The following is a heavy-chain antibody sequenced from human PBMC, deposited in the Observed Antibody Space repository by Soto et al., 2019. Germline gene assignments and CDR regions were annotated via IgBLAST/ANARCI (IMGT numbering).Heavy chain of an antibody. D-gene: IGHD6-13*01. J-gene: IGHJ6*02. Sequence: GGSLRLSCAASGFTFSSYGMHWVRQGPGKGLEWVAVIWCDGSNKYYADSVKGRFTISRDNSKNTLYLQMNSLRAEDTAVYYCASEGPAAGTVGYYYYGMDVWGQGTTVTVSS. CDR2: IWCDGSNK. CDR3: ASEGPAAGTVGYYYYGMDV. CDR1: GFTFSSYG. V-gene: IGHV3-33*01.